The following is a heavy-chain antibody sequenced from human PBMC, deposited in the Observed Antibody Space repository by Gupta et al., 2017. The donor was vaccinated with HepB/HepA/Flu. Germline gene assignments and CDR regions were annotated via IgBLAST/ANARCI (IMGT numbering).Heavy chain of an antibody. V-gene: IGHV4-31*02. J-gene: IGHJ4*02. CDR2: IYYSGST. CDR1: Y. Sequence: YWSWIRQHPGKGLEWIGYIYYSGSTYYNPSLKSRVTISVDTSKNQFSLKLSSVTAADTAVYYCARVGSEDEPFDYWGQGTLVTVSS. CDR3: ARVGSEDEPFDY. D-gene: IGHD1-14*01.